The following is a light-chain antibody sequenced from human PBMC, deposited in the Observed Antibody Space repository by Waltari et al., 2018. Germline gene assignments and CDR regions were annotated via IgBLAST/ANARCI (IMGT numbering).Light chain of an antibody. CDR2: QDS. J-gene: IGLJ1*01. V-gene: IGLV3-1*01. CDR3: QAWDSSTAV. CDR1: KLGDKY. Sequence: SYELTQPPSVSVSPGQTASITCSGDKLGDKYACWYQQKPGQSPVLVIYQDSKRPSGIPGRFSGSNAGNTATLTIGGTQAMDEADYYCQAWDSSTAVFGTGTKVTVL.